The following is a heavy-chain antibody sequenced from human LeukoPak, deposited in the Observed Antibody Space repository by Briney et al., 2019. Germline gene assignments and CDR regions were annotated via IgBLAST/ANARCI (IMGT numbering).Heavy chain of an antibody. CDR2: IIPIFGTA. V-gene: IGHV1-69*05. D-gene: IGHD3-22*01. J-gene: IGHJ4*02. CDR1: GGTFSSYA. Sequence: ASVKVSCKASGGTFSSYAISWVRQAPGQGLERMGGIIPIFGTANYAQKFQGRVTITTDESTSTAYMELSSLRSEDTAVYYCAIRDYYDSSGYYYNRFDYWGQGTLVTVSS. CDR3: AIRDYYDSSGYYYNRFDY.